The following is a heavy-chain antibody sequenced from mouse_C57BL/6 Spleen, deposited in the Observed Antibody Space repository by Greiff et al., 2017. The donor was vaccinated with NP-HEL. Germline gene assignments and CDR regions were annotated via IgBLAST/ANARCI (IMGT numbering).Heavy chain of an antibody. D-gene: IGHD2-1*01. CDR2: IYPGDGDT. CDR1: GYAFSSSW. Sequence: VKLQQSGPELVKPGASVKISCKASGYAFSSSWMNWVKQRPGKGLEWIGRIYPGDGDTNYNGKFKGKATLTADKSSSTAYMQLSSLTSEDSAVYFCATDDNYGYWGQGTTLTVSS. CDR3: ATDDNYGY. J-gene: IGHJ2*01. V-gene: IGHV1-82*01.